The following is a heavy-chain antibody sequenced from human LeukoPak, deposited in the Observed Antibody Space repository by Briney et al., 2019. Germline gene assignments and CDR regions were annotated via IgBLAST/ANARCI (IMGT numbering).Heavy chain of an antibody. V-gene: IGHV3-7*01. CDR2: IKKDGSEK. Sequence: GGSLRLSCTASGFTFGDYAMSWVRQAPGKGLEWVANIKKDGSEKKYVDSVKGRFTISRDNAKNSLYLQMNSLRAEDTAVYYCARVGESDYGYYYYYMDVWGKGTTVTVSS. CDR3: ARVGESDYGYYYYYMDV. CDR1: GFTFGDYA. J-gene: IGHJ6*03. D-gene: IGHD4-17*01.